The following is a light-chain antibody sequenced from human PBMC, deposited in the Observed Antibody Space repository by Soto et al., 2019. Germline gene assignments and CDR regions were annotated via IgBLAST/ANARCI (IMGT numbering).Light chain of an antibody. CDR2: DVS. Sequence: QSVLTQPASVSGSPGQSITISCTGTSSDVGGYNYVSWYQQHPGKAPKLMIYDVSNRPSGVSNRFSGSKSGNTASLTISGLQAEEEVDYYCSSYTSSSTFYFLGTGTKVTVL. V-gene: IGLV2-14*01. J-gene: IGLJ1*01. CDR1: SSDVGGYNY. CDR3: SSYTSSSTFYF.